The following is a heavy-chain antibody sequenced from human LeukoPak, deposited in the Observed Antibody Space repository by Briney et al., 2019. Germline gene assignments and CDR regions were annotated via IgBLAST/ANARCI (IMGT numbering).Heavy chain of an antibody. J-gene: IGHJ4*02. CDR1: GGSISSSDYY. CDR2: RYYSGNT. CDR3: ARRVFGSGRHDY. D-gene: IGHD3-10*01. V-gene: IGHV4-39*01. Sequence: PSETLSLTCTVSGGSISSSDYYWGWIRQPPGKGLEGVGNRYYSGNTYYNPSLKSRVTISVDTSKNQFSLKVSSVTAADTAVYYCARRVFGSGRHDYWGQGTLVTVPS.